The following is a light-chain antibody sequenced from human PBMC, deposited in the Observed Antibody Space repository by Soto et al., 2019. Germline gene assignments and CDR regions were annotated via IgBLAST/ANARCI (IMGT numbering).Light chain of an antibody. Sequence: DVQMTQSPSTLSGSVGDRVTITCRASQTISSWLAWYQQKPGKAPKLLIYKASTLKSGVPSRFSGSGSGTEFTLTISCLQPDDFATYYCQQSYSTPATFGGGTKVDIK. CDR2: KAS. J-gene: IGKJ4*01. CDR1: QTISSW. CDR3: QQSYSTPAT. V-gene: IGKV1-5*03.